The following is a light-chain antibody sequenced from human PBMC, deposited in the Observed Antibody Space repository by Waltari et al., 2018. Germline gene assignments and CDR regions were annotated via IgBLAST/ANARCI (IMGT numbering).Light chain of an antibody. V-gene: IGKV3-20*01. J-gene: IGKJ4*01. CDR2: GAS. CDR3: HPYGSFRGT. CDR1: RGGTSTN. Sequence: CRAGRGGTSTNIAWFQQRGGQAPRLLVYGASSRATGIPDRFSGSGSGTDFTLTITRLEREDLAVNYSHPYGSFRGTFGGATKVE.